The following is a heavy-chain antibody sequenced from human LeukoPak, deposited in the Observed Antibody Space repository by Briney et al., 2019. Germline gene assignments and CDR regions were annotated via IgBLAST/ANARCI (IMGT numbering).Heavy chain of an antibody. CDR3: AREGAERLFVSNWFDP. CDR1: GFTFTSYS. D-gene: IGHD3-3*01. Sequence: GGSLRLSCAASGFTFTSYSMNWVRQAPGKGLEWVSTISGGGGSTYYADSVKGRFTISRDNSKNMLYLQMNSLRAEDTAVYYCAREGAERLFVSNWFDPWGQGTLVTVSS. CDR2: ISGGGGST. V-gene: IGHV3-23*01. J-gene: IGHJ5*02.